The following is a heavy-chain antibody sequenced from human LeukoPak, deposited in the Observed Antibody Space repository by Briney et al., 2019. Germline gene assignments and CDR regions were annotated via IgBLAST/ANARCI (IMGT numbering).Heavy chain of an antibody. CDR1: GFTFTTYW. CDR2: INSDGSIT. Sequence: PGGSLRLSCAASGFTFTTYWMHWVRQAPGKGLVWVSHINSDGSITSYADSVKGRFTISRDNAKNTLYLQMNSLRAEDTAVYYCAKDRGYGYNLYYFDYWGQGTLVTVSS. V-gene: IGHV3-74*01. CDR3: AKDRGYGYNLYYFDY. D-gene: IGHD5-24*01. J-gene: IGHJ4*02.